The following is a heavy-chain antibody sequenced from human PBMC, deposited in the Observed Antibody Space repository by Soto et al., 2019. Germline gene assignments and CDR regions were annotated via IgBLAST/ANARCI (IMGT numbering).Heavy chain of an antibody. CDR2: MGAHSCHR. CDR3: EREGQQHNEEEYCQFNGMDV. CDR1: GYNFTRFG. V-gene: IGHV1-18*01. Sequence: QFQLVQSGAEVNKPGAEVRVSCKASGYNFTRFGITWVRQAPGQGLEWMGWMGAHSCHRRQDPKVQARITMTTDASLSTDNIDGRRVRSDDRALYYGEREGQQHNEEEYCQFNGMDVWGQGSMVSVSS. J-gene: IGHJ6*02. D-gene: IGHD2-21*01.